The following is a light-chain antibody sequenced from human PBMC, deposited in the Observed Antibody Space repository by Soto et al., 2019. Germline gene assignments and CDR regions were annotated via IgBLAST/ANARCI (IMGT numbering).Light chain of an antibody. V-gene: IGKV3-20*01. J-gene: IGKJ5*01. CDR1: QSVNSIY. CDR3: QQYGSSPLT. Sequence: EIVLTQSPVTLSLSPGERATLSCRASQSVNSIYLAWYQQKPGQAPRLLMYGASSRATGIPDRFSGSGSGTDFTLTISRLEPEDFAVYYCQQYGSSPLTFGQGTRLEI. CDR2: GAS.